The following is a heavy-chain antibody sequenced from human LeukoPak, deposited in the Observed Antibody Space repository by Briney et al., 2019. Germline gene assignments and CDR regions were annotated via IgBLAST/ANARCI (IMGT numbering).Heavy chain of an antibody. D-gene: IGHD4-17*01. CDR1: GFTFSSYA. Sequence: GGSLRLSCAASGFTFSSYAMHWVRQAPGKGLEWVAVISYDGSNKYYADSVKGRFTISRDNSKNTLYLQMNSLRAEDMALYYCAKDKKSDGDSFIGAFDIWGQGTMVTVSS. V-gene: IGHV3-30-3*01. J-gene: IGHJ3*02. CDR3: AKDKKSDGDSFIGAFDI. CDR2: ISYDGSNK.